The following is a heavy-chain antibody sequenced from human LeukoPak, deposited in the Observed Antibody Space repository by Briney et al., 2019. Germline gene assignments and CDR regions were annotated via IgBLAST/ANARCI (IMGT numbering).Heavy chain of an antibody. CDR1: GGSISSYY. CDR3: ARSTRRRRGDYYYGMDV. J-gene: IGHJ6*04. Sequence: PSETLSLTCTVSGGSISSYYWSWIRQPPGKGLEWIGYIYYSGSTNYNPSLKSRVTMSVDTSKNQLSLKLSSVTAADTAVYYCARSTRRRRGDYYYGMDVWGKGTTVTVSS. D-gene: IGHD1-1*01. CDR2: IYYSGST. V-gene: IGHV4-59*01.